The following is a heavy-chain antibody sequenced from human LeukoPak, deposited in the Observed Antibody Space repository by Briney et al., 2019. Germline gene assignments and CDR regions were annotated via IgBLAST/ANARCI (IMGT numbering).Heavy chain of an antibody. J-gene: IGHJ5*02. CDR1: GGSLSSSSYY. Sequence: PSETLSLTCTVSGGSLSSSSYYWGWIRQPPGKGLEWIGSMHYSGRTYYNPSLKSRVTISVDKSKNQFSLKLSSVTAAETAVYYCARGRGYCSGGSCRLNQFDPWGQGTVVTVSS. CDR3: ARGRGYCSGGSCRLNQFDP. V-gene: IGHV4-39*07. CDR2: MHYSGRT. D-gene: IGHD2-15*01.